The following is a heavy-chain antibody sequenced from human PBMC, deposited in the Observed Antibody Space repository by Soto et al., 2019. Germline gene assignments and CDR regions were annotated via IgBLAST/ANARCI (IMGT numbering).Heavy chain of an antibody. V-gene: IGHV4-31*03. J-gene: IGHJ4*02. CDR1: GGSISSGGYY. CDR2: IYYSGST. D-gene: IGHD2-15*01. Sequence: QVQLQESGPGLVKPSQTLSLTCTVSGGSISSGGYYWSWIRQHPGKGLEWIGYIYYSGSTYYNPSLQSRVTISVDTSKNQISLKLSSVTAADTAVYYCARTARDCSGGSCLRIWNFDYWGQGTLVTVSS. CDR3: ARTARDCSGGSCLRIWNFDY.